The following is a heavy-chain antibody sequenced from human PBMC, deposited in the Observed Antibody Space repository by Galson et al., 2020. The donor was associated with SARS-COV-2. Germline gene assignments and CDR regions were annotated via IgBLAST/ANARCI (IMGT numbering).Heavy chain of an antibody. D-gene: IGHD1-26*01. CDR1: GFIFNNRY. J-gene: IGHJ4*02. CDR2: IDSDGSPT. Sequence: GGSLRLSCAASGFIFNNRYMHWDRQVPGQGLVWVSRIDSDGSPTNYADSVKGRFTISRDNDKNTLYLQMNSLRAEDTGVYYCAGDVLYGSGSLEYWGQGTLVTVSS. CDR3: AGDVLYGSGSLEY. V-gene: IGHV3-74*01.